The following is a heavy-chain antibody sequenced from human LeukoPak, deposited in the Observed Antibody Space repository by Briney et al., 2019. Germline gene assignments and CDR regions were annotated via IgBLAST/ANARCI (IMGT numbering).Heavy chain of an antibody. D-gene: IGHD6-19*01. Sequence: GGSLRLSCAASGFTFSSYAMSWVRQAPGKGLEWVSAISGSGGSTYYADSVKGRFTISRDNSKNTLYLQMNSLRAEDTAVYYCAKDRGQWLVPLEDYYSDYWGQGTLVTVSS. V-gene: IGHV3-23*01. CDR2: ISGSGGST. J-gene: IGHJ4*02. CDR3: AKDRGQWLVPLEDYYSDY. CDR1: GFTFSSYA.